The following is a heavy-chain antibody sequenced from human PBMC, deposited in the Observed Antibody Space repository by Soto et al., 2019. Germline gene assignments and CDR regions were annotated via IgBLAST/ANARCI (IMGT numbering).Heavy chain of an antibody. CDR3: ANAPVVYGVCSDY. D-gene: IGHD2-8*01. CDR1: GVTFSSYA. CDR2: ISGSGGST. Sequence: GGSLRLSCAASGVTFSSYAMSWVRQAPGKGLEWVSAISGSGGSTYYADSVKGRFTISRDNSKNTLYLQMNSLRAGDTAVYYCANAPVVYGVCSDYWGKGTLVTVSS. J-gene: IGHJ4*02. V-gene: IGHV3-23*01.